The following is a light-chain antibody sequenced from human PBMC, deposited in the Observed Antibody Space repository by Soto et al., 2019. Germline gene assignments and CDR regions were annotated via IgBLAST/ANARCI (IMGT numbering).Light chain of an antibody. J-gene: IGLJ3*02. CDR1: FSNIGSNY. CDR3: AVWDDSLRGWV. Sequence: QAVVTQPPSASGTPGQRVTISCSGRFSNIGSNYVYWYQQLPGTAPKLLIFTNDQRTSGVPGRFSGSKSGTSASLAISGLRSGDEADYYCAVWDDSLRGWVFGGGTKLTVL. CDR2: TND. V-gene: IGLV1-47*02.